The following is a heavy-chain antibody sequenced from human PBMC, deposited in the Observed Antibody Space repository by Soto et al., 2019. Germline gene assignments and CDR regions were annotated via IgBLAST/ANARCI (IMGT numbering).Heavy chain of an antibody. CDR2: INSDGSVS. D-gene: IGHD2-15*01. V-gene: IGHV3-74*02. CDR3: ARGDCVGGSFYSLAGSFYCYMDV. Sequence: EVQLVESGGGLVQPGGSLRLSCAASGFTFRNYWMYWVRQAPGQGLEWVSGINSDGSVSSYADSVKGRLINSKDNVKNSLYLLMDSLRAEDTAVYYCARGDCVGGSFYSLAGSFYCYMDVWGKGTTVTVFS. CDR1: GFTFRNYW. J-gene: IGHJ6*03.